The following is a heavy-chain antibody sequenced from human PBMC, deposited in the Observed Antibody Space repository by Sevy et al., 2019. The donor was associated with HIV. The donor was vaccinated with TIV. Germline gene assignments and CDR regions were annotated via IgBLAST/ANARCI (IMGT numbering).Heavy chain of an antibody. CDR3: ARDVRGEGIRPGDLDY. CDR2: IWNDGSNK. D-gene: IGHD3-10*02. V-gene: IGHV3-33*01. J-gene: IGHJ4*02. CDR1: GFTFSSYG. Sequence: GGSLRLSCAASGFTFSSYGMQWVRQAPGKGLEWVAVIWNDGSNKYYADSVKGRLTTSRDNSSNTLYLQMNSLRAEDTAVYYCARDVRGEGIRPGDLDYWGQGTLVTVSS.